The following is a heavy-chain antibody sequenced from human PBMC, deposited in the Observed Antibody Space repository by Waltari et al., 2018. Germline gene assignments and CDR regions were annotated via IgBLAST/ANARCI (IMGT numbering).Heavy chain of an antibody. Sequence: QVQLQESGPGLVKPSETLSLTCTVSGGSITTHYWNWLRQPPGKGREWIGYSHHSGNTKYNPALKSRVTVSVDTSKNQFSLKLSAVTAADTAVYYCAGWGANSGNSVQAVDIWGQGVMVTVSS. J-gene: IGHJ3*02. CDR1: GGSITTHY. CDR3: AGWGANSGNSVQAVDI. CDR2: SHHSGNT. D-gene: IGHD1-26*01. V-gene: IGHV4-59*11.